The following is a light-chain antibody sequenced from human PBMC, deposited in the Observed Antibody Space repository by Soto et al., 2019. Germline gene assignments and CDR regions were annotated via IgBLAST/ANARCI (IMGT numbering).Light chain of an antibody. CDR1: QSVSSNY. Sequence: ETVLTQSPGTLSLSPGERATLSCRASQSVSSNYLAWYQQKPGQAPCLLIYGASSRATGIPDRFRDRGSGTDFTLTIIRLEPEDFAVYYCQQYGSSPLTFGGGTKVDIK. CDR2: GAS. J-gene: IGKJ4*01. CDR3: QQYGSSPLT. V-gene: IGKV3-20*01.